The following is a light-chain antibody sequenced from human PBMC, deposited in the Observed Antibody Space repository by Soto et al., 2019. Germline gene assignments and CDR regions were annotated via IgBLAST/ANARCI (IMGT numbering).Light chain of an antibody. CDR3: QQYGSSGT. J-gene: IGKJ1*01. CDR1: QSVGSNY. CDR2: DAS. Sequence: EIVMTQSPATLSMSPGERATLSCRASQSVGSNYLAWYQQKPGQAPRVIIYDASARATGIPARFSGSGSGTDFTLTISRLEPEDFAVYYCQQYGSSGTFGQGTKVDIK. V-gene: IGKV3-20*01.